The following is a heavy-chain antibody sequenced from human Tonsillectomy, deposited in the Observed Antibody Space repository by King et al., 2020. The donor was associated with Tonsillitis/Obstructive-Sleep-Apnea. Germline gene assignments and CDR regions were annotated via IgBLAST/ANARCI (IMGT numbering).Heavy chain of an antibody. J-gene: IGHJ6*03. Sequence: VQLVESGGGLVKPGGSLRLSCAASGFTFSDNYMSWIRQAPGKGLEWSSYISRSSRYTNYADSVKGRFTIARDNAKNSLYLQMHSLRAEDTAVYYCARVTGTTGVPDYYYMDVWGKGTTVTVSS. D-gene: IGHD1-20*01. CDR3: ARVTGTTGVPDYYYMDV. CDR2: ISRSSRYT. V-gene: IGHV3-11*05. CDR1: GFTFSDNY.